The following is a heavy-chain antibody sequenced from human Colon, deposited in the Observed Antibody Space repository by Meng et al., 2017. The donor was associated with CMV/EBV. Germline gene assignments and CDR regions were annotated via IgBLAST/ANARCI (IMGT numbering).Heavy chain of an antibody. CDR2: ISRSATVT. J-gene: IGHJ4*02. CDR1: GFSLNNYE. CDR3: ARDGFAAAFFDY. Sequence: GESLKISCAASGFSLNNYEMNWVRQAPGKGPEWIAYISRSATVTYYADSMEGRFTISRDTAKNSLFLQMNSLRAEDTALYYCARDGFAAAFFDYWGQGTVVTVSS. V-gene: IGHV3-48*03. D-gene: IGHD2-2*01.